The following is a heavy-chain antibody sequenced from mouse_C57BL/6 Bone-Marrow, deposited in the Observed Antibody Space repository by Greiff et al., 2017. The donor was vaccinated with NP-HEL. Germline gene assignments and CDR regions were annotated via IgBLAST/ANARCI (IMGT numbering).Heavy chain of an antibody. CDR2: INSDGGST. Sequence: EVKLVESGGGLVQPGESLKLSCESNEYEFPSHDMSWVRKPPEKRLELVAAINSDGGSTYYPDTMESRFIISRDNTKKTLYLQMSSLRSEDTALYYCARHSNYGAWFAYWGQGTLVTVSA. CDR3: ARHSNYGAWFAY. D-gene: IGHD2-5*01. J-gene: IGHJ3*01. V-gene: IGHV5-2*01. CDR1: EYEFPSHD.